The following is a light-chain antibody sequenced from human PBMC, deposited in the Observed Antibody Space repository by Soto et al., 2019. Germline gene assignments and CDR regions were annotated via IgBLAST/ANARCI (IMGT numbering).Light chain of an antibody. Sequence: EIVLTQSPDTLSLSPGERATLSCRASQAVDNYLAWYQQRPGQAPRLLIYGASNRASGIPARFSGSGSGTDFTLTISSLEPEDFAVYYCQQRSNGPPLSFGVGTKVEIK. CDR2: GAS. CDR3: QQRSNGPPLS. J-gene: IGKJ4*01. V-gene: IGKV3-11*01. CDR1: QAVDNY.